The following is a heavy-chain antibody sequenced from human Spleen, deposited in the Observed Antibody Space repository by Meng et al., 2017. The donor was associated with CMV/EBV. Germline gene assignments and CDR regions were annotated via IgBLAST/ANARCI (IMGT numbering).Heavy chain of an antibody. J-gene: IGHJ4*02. CDR3: AHRRLGCSSTSCYRRYYFDY. V-gene: IGHV2-5*01. Sequence: SGPTLVKPTQTLTLTCTFSGFSLRTSGVGVGWIRQPPGKALEWLALIYWNEDKRYSPSLKSRLTITKVTSKNQVVLTMTNMDPVDTATYYCAHRRLGCSSTSCYRRYYFDYWGQGTLVTVSS. CDR2: IYWNEDK. D-gene: IGHD2-2*02. CDR1: GFSLRTSGVG.